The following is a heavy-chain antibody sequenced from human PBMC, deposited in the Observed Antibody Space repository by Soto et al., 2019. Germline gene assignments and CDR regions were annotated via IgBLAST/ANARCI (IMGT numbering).Heavy chain of an antibody. CDR1: GFTFSSYS. CDR3: ARDTSSGWYEEGYYYYGMDV. V-gene: IGHV3-21*01. CDR2: ISSSSSYI. Sequence: EVQLVESGGGLVKPGGSLRLSCAASGFTFSSYSMNWVRQAPGKGLEWVSSISSSSSYIYYADSVKGRFTISRDNAKNSLYLQMNSLRAEDTAVYYCARDTSSGWYEEGYYYYGMDVWGQGTTVTVSS. J-gene: IGHJ6*02. D-gene: IGHD6-19*01.